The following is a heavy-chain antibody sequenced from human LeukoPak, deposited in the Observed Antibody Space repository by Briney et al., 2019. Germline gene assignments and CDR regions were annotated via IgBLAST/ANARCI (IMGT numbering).Heavy chain of an antibody. CDR1: GYTFTGYY. CDR3: ARDPRYCSSTSCSGGLAY. V-gene: IGHV1-2*04. D-gene: IGHD2-2*01. Sequence: ASVKVSCKASGYTFTGYYMHWVRQAPGQGLEWMGWINPNSGGTNYAQKFQGWVTMTRDTSISTAYMELSRLRSDDTAVYYCARDPRYCSSTSCSGGLAYWGKEPWSPSPQ. J-gene: IGHJ4*01. CDR2: INPNSGGT.